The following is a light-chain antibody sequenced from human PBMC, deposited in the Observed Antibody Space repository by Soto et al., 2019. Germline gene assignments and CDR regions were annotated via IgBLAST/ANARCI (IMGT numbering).Light chain of an antibody. V-gene: IGKV3D-15*01. CDR1: QSVSSSH. CDR3: QQYDNSPT. CDR2: GAS. Sequence: EIVMTQSPATLSLSPGERATLSCRASQSVSSSHLAWYQQKPGQAPRLLIYGASTRATVIPARFSGSGSGTEFTLTISSLQSEDVAVYYCQQYDNSPTLGQGTKVDIK. J-gene: IGKJ1*01.